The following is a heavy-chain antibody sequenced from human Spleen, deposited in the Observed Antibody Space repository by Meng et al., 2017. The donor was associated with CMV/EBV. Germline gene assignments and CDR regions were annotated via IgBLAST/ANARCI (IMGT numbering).Heavy chain of an antibody. CDR1: GFRLSSFW. Sequence: GESLKISCAASGFRLSSFWMTWVRQAPGKGLELVANIKHDGSEEYYVDSVKDRFTISRDNSMDTMYLQMNSLRREDTAVYYCARAAFCSSSTCWYGMDVWGQGTTVTVSS. D-gene: IGHD2-2*01. CDR2: IKHDGSEE. CDR3: ARAAFCSSSTCWYGMDV. V-gene: IGHV3-7*01. J-gene: IGHJ6*02.